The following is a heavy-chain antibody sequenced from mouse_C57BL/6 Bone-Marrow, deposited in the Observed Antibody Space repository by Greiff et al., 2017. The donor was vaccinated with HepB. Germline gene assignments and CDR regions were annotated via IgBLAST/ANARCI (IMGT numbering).Heavy chain of an antibody. J-gene: IGHJ2*01. V-gene: IGHV1-69*01. CDR2: IDPSDSYT. D-gene: IGHD2-4*01. CDR1: GYTFTSYW. Sequence: QVHVKQPGAELVMPGASVKLSFKASGYTFTSYWMHWVKQRPGQGLEWIGEIDPSDSYTNYNQKFKGKSTLTVDKSTSTAYMQLSSLTSEDSAVYYCARSYYYAFDYWGQGTTLTVSS. CDR3: ARSYYYAFDY.